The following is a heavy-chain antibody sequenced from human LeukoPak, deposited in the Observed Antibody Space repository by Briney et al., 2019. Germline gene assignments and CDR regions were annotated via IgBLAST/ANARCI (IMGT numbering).Heavy chain of an antibody. CDR3: ARDREGPVTSFKSNYYYYGMDV. V-gene: IGHV1-69*04. D-gene: IGHD4-17*01. CDR2: IIPILGIA. CDR1: GGTFSSYA. Sequence: SVKVSCKASGGTFSSYAISWVRQAPGQGLEWMGRIIPILGIANYAQKFQGRVMITADKSTSTAYMELSSLRSEDTAVYYCARDREGPVTSFKSNYYYYGMDVWGQGTTVTVSS. J-gene: IGHJ6*02.